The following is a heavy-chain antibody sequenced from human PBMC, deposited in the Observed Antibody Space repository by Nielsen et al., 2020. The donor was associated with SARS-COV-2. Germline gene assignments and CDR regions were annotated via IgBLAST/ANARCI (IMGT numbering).Heavy chain of an antibody. V-gene: IGHV3-21*01. Sequence: GESLKISCGASGFDFGSYNMNWVRQAPGKGLEWVSSISYRSNYIYYADSVKGRFTISRDNGNNSLYLQMHSLRAEDTAVYYCVREWRGGDWFDPWGQGTLVTVSS. CDR3: VREWRGGDWFDP. CDR1: GFDFGSYN. D-gene: IGHD3-10*01. J-gene: IGHJ5*02. CDR2: ISYRSNYI.